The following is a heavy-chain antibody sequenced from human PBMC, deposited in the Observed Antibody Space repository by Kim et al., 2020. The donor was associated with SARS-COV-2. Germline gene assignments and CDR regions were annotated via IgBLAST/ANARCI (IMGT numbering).Heavy chain of an antibody. V-gene: IGHV1-18*04. D-gene: IGHD5-18*01. CDR2: ISAYNGNT. CDR1: GYSFTSYG. J-gene: IGHJ4*02. CDR3: ARDSRGYTPLVHLDF. Sequence: ASVKVSCKASGYSFTSYGISWVRQAPGQGLEWMGWISAYNGNTNYAQKLQGRVTVTTDTSTSTAYMQLRSLRSDDTAVYYCARDSRGYTPLVHLDFWGQGTLVTVSS.